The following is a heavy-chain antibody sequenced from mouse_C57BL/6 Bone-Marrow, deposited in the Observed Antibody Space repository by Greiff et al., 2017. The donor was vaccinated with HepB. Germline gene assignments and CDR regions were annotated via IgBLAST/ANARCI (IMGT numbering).Heavy chain of an antibody. CDR3: SRGSSGPYCFDY. D-gene: IGHD3-2*02. J-gene: IGHJ2*01. CDR2: IYPGDGDT. V-gene: IGHV1-82*01. Sequence: VQLQQSGPELVKPGASVKISCKASGYAFSSSWMNWVKQRPGKGLEWIGRIYPGDGDTNYNGKFKGKATLTADKSSSTAYMHLSILTSEDSAVYFCSRGSSGPYCFDYWGQGTTLTVSS. CDR1: GYAFSSSW.